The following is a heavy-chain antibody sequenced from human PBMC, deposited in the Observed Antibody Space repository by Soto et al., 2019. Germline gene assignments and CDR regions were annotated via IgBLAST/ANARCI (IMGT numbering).Heavy chain of an antibody. CDR3: ARSGYSSHGMDV. CDR1: GYIFTTYW. J-gene: IGHJ6*02. V-gene: IGHV5-51*01. D-gene: IGHD5-12*01. Sequence: GESLKISCQGSGYIFTTYWIGWVRQMPGKGLEWMGIIYPTDSDTRYSPSFQGQVTISADKSIVTAYLQWSSLRASDTAVYYCARSGYSSHGMDVWGQGTTVTVSS. CDR2: IYPTDSDT.